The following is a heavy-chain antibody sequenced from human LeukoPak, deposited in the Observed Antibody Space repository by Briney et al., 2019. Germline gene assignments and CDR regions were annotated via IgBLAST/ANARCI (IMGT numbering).Heavy chain of an antibody. CDR1: GFTYSSYS. Sequence: TGGSLRLSCAASGFTYSSYSMNWVRQAPGKGLEWVSSISSSGKSIYYADSVKGRFTISRDNAKNSLYLQMTSLRADDTAVYYCAESRYQGIQPVIDYWGQGTLVSVSS. CDR3: AESRYQGIQPVIDY. D-gene: IGHD2-2*01. J-gene: IGHJ4*02. CDR2: ISSSGKSI. V-gene: IGHV3-21*04.